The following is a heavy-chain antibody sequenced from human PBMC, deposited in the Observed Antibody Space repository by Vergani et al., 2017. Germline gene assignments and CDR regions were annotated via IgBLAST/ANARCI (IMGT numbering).Heavy chain of an antibody. D-gene: IGHD2-2*01. CDR1: GFTFSDYY. V-gene: IGHV3-11*04. J-gene: IGHJ6*02. CDR3: ARDNPIVVVPTDYGMDV. Sequence: QVQLVESGGGLVKPGGSLRLSCAASGFTFSDYYMSWIRQAPGKGLEWVSYISSSSSTIYYADSVKGRFTISRDNAKNSLYLQMNSLRDEDTAVYYCARDNPIVVVPTDYGMDVWGQGTTVTVSS. CDR2: ISSSSSTI.